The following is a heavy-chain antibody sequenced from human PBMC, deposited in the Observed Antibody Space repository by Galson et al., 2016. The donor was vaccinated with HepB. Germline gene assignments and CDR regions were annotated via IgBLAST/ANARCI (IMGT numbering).Heavy chain of an antibody. CDR1: GFTFSSYS. Sequence: SLRLSCAASGFTFSSYSMSWVRQAPGKGLEWVSSISSSSSYIYYADSVTGRFTISRDNAKNSLYLQMNSLRAEDTAVYYCARGDIVGAIFDYWGQGTLVTVSS. D-gene: IGHD1-26*01. J-gene: IGHJ4*02. CDR2: ISSSSSYI. V-gene: IGHV3-21*01. CDR3: ARGDIVGAIFDY.